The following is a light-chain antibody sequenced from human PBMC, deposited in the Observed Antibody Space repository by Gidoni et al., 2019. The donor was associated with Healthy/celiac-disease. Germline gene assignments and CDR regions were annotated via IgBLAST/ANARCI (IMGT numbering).Light chain of an antibody. CDR1: QSISSW. Sequence: QMTQSPSTLSASVGDRVNITCRASQSISSWLAWYQQKPGKAPKLLIYKASSLESGVPSRFSGSGSGTEFTLTISSLQPDDFATYYCQQYNSPIFTFGPGTKVDIK. CDR3: QQYNSPIFT. J-gene: IGKJ3*01. V-gene: IGKV1-5*03. CDR2: KAS.